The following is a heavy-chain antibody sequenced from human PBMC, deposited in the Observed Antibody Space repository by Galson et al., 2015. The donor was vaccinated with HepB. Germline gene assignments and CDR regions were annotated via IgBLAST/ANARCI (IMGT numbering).Heavy chain of an antibody. V-gene: IGHV1-69*04. CDR3: ARDPTPRGIAAAQTQQFDP. J-gene: IGHJ5*02. Sequence: SVKVSCKASGGTFSSYTISWVRQAPGQGLEWMRRIIPILGITNYAQKFQGRVTITADKSTSTAYMELSSLRSEDTAVYYCARDPTPRGIAAAQTQQFDPWGQGTLVTVSA. CDR1: GGTFSSYT. D-gene: IGHD6-13*01. CDR2: IIPILGIT.